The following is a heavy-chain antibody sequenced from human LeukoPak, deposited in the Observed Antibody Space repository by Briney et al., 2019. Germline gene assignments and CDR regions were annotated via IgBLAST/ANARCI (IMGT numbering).Heavy chain of an antibody. J-gene: IGHJ4*01. V-gene: IGHV3-23*01. CDR3: AKMTDARGRYGSGSH. CDR1: GFTFNTYG. CDR2: ITDSGVST. D-gene: IGHD3-10*01. Sequence: GGSLRLSCAASGFTFNTYGIHWVRQAPGKGLEWVSSITDSGVSTFYADSLSGRFTISRDNSRNTLYLQMKNLRAADTATYYCAKMTDARGRYGSGSHWGQGTLVAVSS.